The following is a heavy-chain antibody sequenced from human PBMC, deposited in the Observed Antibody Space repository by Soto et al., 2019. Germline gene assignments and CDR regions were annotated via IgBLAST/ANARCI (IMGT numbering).Heavy chain of an antibody. J-gene: IGHJ4*02. Sequence: EVQLVQSGAEGKKPGESLKISCKGSGYSFTSYWIGWVRQMPGKGLEWMGIIYPCDSDTRYSPSFQGQVTISADKSMSTAYLQWSSLKASDTAMYYCARLGLYYYDSSGYLDYWGQGTLVTVSS. CDR1: GYSFTSYW. CDR2: IYPCDSDT. CDR3: ARLGLYYYDSSGYLDY. V-gene: IGHV5-51*01. D-gene: IGHD3-22*01.